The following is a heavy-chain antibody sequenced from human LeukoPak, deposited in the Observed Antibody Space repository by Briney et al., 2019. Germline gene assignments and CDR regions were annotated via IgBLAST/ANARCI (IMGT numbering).Heavy chain of an antibody. V-gene: IGHV3-23*01. J-gene: IGHJ4*02. CDR1: GFTFSNYA. D-gene: IGHD3/OR15-3a*01. Sequence: GGSLRLSCAASGFTFSNYAMSWVRRAPGKGLEWVSSISTSAGSTYYADSVKGRFTISRDNSKNTLYLQMNSLRADDTAVYFCAKRGVVIRVILVGFHKEAYYFESWGQGALVTVSS. CDR2: ISTSAGST. CDR3: AKRGVVIRVILVGFHKEAYYFES.